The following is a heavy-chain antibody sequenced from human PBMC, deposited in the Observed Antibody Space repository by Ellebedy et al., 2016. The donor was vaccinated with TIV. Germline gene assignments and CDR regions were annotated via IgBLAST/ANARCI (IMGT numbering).Heavy chain of an antibody. J-gene: IGHJ4*02. V-gene: IGHV3-23*01. Sequence: GESLKISXAASGFTFSSYAMSWVRQAPGKGLEWVSAISGSGGSTYYADSVKGRFTISRDNSKNTLYLQMNSLRAEDTAVYYCARGGVGATISYFDYWGQGTLVTVSS. CDR3: ARGGVGATISYFDY. D-gene: IGHD1-26*01. CDR2: ISGSGGST. CDR1: GFTFSSYA.